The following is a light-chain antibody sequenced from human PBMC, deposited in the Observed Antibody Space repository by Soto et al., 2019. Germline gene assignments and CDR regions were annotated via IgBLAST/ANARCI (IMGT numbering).Light chain of an antibody. J-gene: IGKJ5*01. V-gene: IGKV1-13*02. CDR3: HQCKSYPIT. CDR2: DAS. CDR1: QDISNT. Sequence: AIQLTQTPSSVSASVGDRVTITCRATQDISNTLAWYQHKPGRGPMLLIFDASTLESGVPSRFTGSGSGTHFTLTISSLQPEDFATYICHQCKSYPITFGQGTRVEVK.